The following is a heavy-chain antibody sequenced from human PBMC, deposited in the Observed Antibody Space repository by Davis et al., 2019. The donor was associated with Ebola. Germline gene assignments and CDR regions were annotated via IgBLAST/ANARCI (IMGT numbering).Heavy chain of an antibody. V-gene: IGHV1-2*02. CDR3: ARGMGKWLVPPDF. CDR1: GYTFTDQY. D-gene: IGHD6-19*01. CDR2: VNPSSGDT. Sequence: ASVKVSCKASGYTFTDQYIQWVRQAPGQGLEWMGWVNPSSGDTNYAQNFQGRVTMTRDKSITTAYMELIGLKSDDTAVYYCARGMGKWLVPPDFWGQGTLVTVSS. J-gene: IGHJ4*02.